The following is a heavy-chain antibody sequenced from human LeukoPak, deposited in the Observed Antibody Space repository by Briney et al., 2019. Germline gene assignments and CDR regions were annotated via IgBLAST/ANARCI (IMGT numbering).Heavy chain of an antibody. J-gene: IGHJ4*02. CDR3: ARVSGFERKDSFSY. CDR2: MNPNSGNT. D-gene: IGHD5-12*01. CDR1: AYTFTSYD. Sequence: ASVKVSCKASAYTFTSYDIDWVRQATGQGLEWMGWMNPNSGNTGYAQRFQGRVTMTRDNSISTAYMELSNLTSEDTAVYFCARVSGFERKDSFSYWGQGTLVTVSS. V-gene: IGHV1-8*01.